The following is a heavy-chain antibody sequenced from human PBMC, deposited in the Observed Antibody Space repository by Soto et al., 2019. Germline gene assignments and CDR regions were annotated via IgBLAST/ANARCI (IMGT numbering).Heavy chain of an antibody. CDR2: ISGGGGTT. V-gene: IGHV3-23*01. J-gene: IGHJ6*02. D-gene: IGHD3-22*01. CDR3: AKGKVAYDNSGLQYFYYFPMNV. Sequence: GGSLRLSCAASEFTFSSYAMNWVRQAPGKGLEWVSVISGGGGTTYYADSVKGRFRISRDNSKNTLYLQMNSLRVEDTAVYYCAKGKVAYDNSGLQYFYYFPMNVWGQGTTVTVSS. CDR1: EFTFSSYA.